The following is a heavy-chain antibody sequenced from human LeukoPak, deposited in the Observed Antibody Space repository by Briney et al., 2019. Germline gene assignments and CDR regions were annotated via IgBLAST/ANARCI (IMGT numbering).Heavy chain of an antibody. CDR1: GFTFSNYW. CDR3: ARVSSGWLGH. D-gene: IGHD6-19*01. V-gene: IGHV3-7*04. Sequence: GGSLRPSCAASGFTFSNYWMSWVRQAPGKGLEWVAYIKQDGSEKYYVDSVKGRFTISRDNAKNSLYLQMNSLRVEDTAVYYCARVSSGWLGHWGQGSLVTVSS. J-gene: IGHJ5*02. CDR2: IKQDGSEK.